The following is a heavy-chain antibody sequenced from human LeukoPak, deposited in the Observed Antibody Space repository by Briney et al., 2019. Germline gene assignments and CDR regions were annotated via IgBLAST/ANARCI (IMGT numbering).Heavy chain of an antibody. CDR2: INPNSGGT. CDR3: ARAKAVAGTRGASDI. V-gene: IGHV1-2*06. J-gene: IGHJ3*02. D-gene: IGHD6-19*01. CDR1: GYTFTGYY. Sequence: ASVKVSCKASGYTFTGYYMHWVRQAPGQGLEWMGRINPNSGGTNYAQKFQGRVTMTRDTSISTAYMELSRLRSDDTAVYYCARAKAVAGTRGASDIWGQGTMVTVSS.